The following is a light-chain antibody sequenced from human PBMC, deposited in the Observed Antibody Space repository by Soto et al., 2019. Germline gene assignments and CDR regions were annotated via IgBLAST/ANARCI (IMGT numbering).Light chain of an antibody. CDR3: QQRSDWPPWT. J-gene: IGKJ1*01. V-gene: IGKV3-11*01. Sequence: EIVMTQSPATLSVSPGERATLSCRASQSVSSNLAWYQQKPGQAPRLLIYDASSRATGIPARFSGSGSGTDFTLTISSLEPEDFAVYYCQQRSDWPPWTFGQGTKVEIK. CDR1: QSVSSN. CDR2: DAS.